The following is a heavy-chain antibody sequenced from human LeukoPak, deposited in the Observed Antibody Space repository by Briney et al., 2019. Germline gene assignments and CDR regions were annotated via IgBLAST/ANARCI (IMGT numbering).Heavy chain of an antibody. CDR1: GFTFSSYG. D-gene: IGHD1-26*01. Sequence: GGSLRLSCAASGFTFSSYGMHWVRQAPGKGLEWVAFIRYDGSNKYYADSVKGRFTISRDNSKNTLYLQMNSLRAEDTAVYYCARLVGATITWGAFDIWGQGTMVTVSS. J-gene: IGHJ3*02. CDR3: ARLVGATITWGAFDI. V-gene: IGHV3-30*02. CDR2: IRYDGSNK.